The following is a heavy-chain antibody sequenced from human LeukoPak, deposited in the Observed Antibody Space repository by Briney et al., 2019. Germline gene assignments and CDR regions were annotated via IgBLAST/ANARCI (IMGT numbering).Heavy chain of an antibody. Sequence: SETLSLTCTVSGGSISSGGYYRSWIRQHPGKGLEWIGYIYYSGSTYYNPSLKSRVTISVDTSKNQFSLKLSSVTAADTAVYYCARGGKYYDFWSGYWSQLDYWGQGTLVTVSS. CDR2: IYYSGST. CDR1: GGSISSGGYY. V-gene: IGHV4-31*03. J-gene: IGHJ4*02. CDR3: ARGGKYYDFWSGYWSQLDY. D-gene: IGHD3-3*01.